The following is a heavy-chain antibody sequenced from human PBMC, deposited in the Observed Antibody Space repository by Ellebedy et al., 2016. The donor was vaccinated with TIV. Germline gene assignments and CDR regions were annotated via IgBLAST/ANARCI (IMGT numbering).Heavy chain of an antibody. D-gene: IGHD5-24*01. CDR2: VSGTGART. J-gene: IGHJ5*02. CDR3: VRDGYNQVAYDL. Sequence: GESLKISCAASGFLLINYAMNWVRQAPGKGMEWVYTVSGTGARTDYVDSVQGRFTISRDTSRNTLFLEMNSLTIEDTAIYYCVRDGYNQVAYDLWGQGTLVTVSS. CDR1: GFLLINYA. V-gene: IGHV3-23*01.